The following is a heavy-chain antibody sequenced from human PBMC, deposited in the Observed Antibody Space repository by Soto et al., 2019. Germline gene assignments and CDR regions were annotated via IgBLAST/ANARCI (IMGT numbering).Heavy chain of an antibody. D-gene: IGHD3-22*01. V-gene: IGHV4-34*01. Sequence: SETLTLTCAVYGGSFSGHSWTWIRQSPGKGLEWIGDINHSGRVNYSPSLKSRVTISLDTSKNQFSLTLSAVTAADTAMYYCSTRAYDTNGYYRFDPWGQGTLVTVSS. J-gene: IGHJ5*01. CDR2: INHSGRV. CDR1: GGSFSGHS. CDR3: STRAYDTNGYYRFDP.